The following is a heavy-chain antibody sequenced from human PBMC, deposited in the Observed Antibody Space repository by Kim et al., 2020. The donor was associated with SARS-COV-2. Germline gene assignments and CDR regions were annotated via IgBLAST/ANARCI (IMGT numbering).Heavy chain of an antibody. CDR2: IIPIFGTA. Sequence: SVKVSCKASGGTFSSYAISWVRQAPGQGLEWMGGIIPIFGTANYAQKFQGRVTITADESTSTAYMELSSLRSEDTAVYYCARTVLRFLEWLPPPGGNDYYYYGMDVWGQGTTVTVSS. J-gene: IGHJ6*02. CDR3: ARTVLRFLEWLPPPGGNDYYYYGMDV. V-gene: IGHV1-69*13. D-gene: IGHD3-3*01. CDR1: GGTFSSYA.